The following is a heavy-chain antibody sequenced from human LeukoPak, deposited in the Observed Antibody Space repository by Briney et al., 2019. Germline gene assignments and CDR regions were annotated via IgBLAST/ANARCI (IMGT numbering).Heavy chain of an antibody. D-gene: IGHD3-3*01. CDR2: IYYSGST. Sequence: SETLSLTCTVSGGSISSYYWSWIRQPPGKGLEWIGYIYYSGSTNYNPSLKSRVTISVDTSKNQFSLKLSSVTAADTAVYYCARGDSYYDFWSGYLKRYTLGWYFDLWGRGTLVTVSS. CDR3: ARGDSYYDFWSGYLKRYTLGWYFDL. CDR1: GGSISSYY. V-gene: IGHV4-59*12. J-gene: IGHJ2*01.